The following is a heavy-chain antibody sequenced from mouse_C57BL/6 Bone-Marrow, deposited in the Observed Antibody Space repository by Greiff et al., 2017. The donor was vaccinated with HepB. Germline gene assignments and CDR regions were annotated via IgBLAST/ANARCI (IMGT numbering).Heavy chain of an antibody. J-gene: IGHJ1*03. Sequence: DVMLVDSGGGLVKPGGSLKLSCAASGFTFSSYAMSWVRQTPEKRLEWVATISDGGSYTYYPDNVKGRFTISRDNAKNNLYLQMSHLKSEDTAMYYCAREGGGDRYFDVWGTGTTVTVSS. CDR3: AREGGGDRYFDV. CDR1: GFTFSSYA. CDR2: ISDGGSYT. D-gene: IGHD3-3*01. V-gene: IGHV5-4*01.